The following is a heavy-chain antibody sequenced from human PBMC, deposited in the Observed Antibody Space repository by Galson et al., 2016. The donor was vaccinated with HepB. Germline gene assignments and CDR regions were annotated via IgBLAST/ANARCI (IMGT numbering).Heavy chain of an antibody. CDR1: GGDFENWA. CDR2: IVPLTDTL. J-gene: IGHJ5*02. Sequence: SVKVSCKASGGDFENWAFSWVRQAPGQGLEWLGAIVPLTDTLRYAQKFQARVTFTADESTSTAYLELRGLRRDDTAIYYCARDGALMGNREGPVGLDPWGQGTLVVVSS. CDR3: ARDGALMGNREGPVGLDP. V-gene: IGHV1-69*13. D-gene: IGHD1-26*01.